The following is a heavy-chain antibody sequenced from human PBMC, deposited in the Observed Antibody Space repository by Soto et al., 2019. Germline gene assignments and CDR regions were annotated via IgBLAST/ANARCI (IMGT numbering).Heavy chain of an antibody. D-gene: IGHD1-7*01. V-gene: IGHV3-23*01. J-gene: IGHJ6*02. Sequence: GGSLRLSCAASGFTFSNYAMSWVRQAPGKGLEWVSGISGSGGSTYYADSVKGRFTISRDNSKNTLYLQMNSLRPEDTAVYYCAKEDPGTGDGMDVWGQGTTVTVSS. CDR1: GFTFSNYA. CDR3: AKEDPGTGDGMDV. CDR2: ISGSGGST.